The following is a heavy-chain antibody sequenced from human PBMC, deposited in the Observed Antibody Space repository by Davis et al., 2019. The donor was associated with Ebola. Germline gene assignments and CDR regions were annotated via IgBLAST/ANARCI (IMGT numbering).Heavy chain of an antibody. J-gene: IGHJ4*02. Sequence: MPSETLSLTCTVSGGSISSSSYYWGWIRQPPGKGLEWIGSMYYSGSTYYNPSLKSRVTISVDTSKNQFSLNLGSVTAADTAVYYCARGGVKLLDQWGQGTLVTVSS. CDR3: ARGGVKLLDQ. V-gene: IGHV4-39*01. CDR2: MYYSGST. D-gene: IGHD3-16*01. CDR1: GGSISSSSYY.